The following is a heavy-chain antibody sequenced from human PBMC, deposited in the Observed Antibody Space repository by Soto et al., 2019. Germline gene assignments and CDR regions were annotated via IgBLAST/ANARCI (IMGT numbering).Heavy chain of an antibody. CDR2: ISAYNGNT. CDR1: GYTFTSYG. D-gene: IGHD2-2*01. CDR3: ARERGYCSSTSCYADY. Sequence: GASVKVSCKASGYTFTSYGISWVRQAPGQGPEWMGWISAYNGNTNYAQKLQGRVTMTTDTSTSTAYMELRSLRSDDTAVYYCARERGYCSSTSCYADYWGQGTLVTVSS. V-gene: IGHV1-18*01. J-gene: IGHJ4*02.